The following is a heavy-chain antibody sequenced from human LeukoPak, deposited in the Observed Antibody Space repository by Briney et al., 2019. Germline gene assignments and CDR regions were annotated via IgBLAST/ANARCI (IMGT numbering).Heavy chain of an antibody. V-gene: IGHV3-30*04. CDR2: TSYDGSNE. CDR1: GFTFSSYV. CDR3: AKDKTTSGSSPFDY. Sequence: GGSLRLSCAASGFTFSSYVMHWVRQAPGKGLEWVAITSYDGSNEYYADSVKGRFTISRDNSKNTLYLQMNSLRAADTAVYYCAKDKTTSGSSPFDYWGQGTLVTVSS. J-gene: IGHJ4*02. D-gene: IGHD3-10*01.